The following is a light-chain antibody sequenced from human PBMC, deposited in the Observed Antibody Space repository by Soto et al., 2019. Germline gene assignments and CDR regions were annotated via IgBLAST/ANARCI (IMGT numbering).Light chain of an antibody. CDR3: QQSYKTPWT. J-gene: IGKJ1*01. V-gene: IGKV1-39*01. CDR1: ENIRSY. Sequence: DLQMTQSPSSLSASVGDRVTITCRASENIRSYLLWYQHKLGQAPKLLIHAASTLPSGVPPRFSGSESGTDFTLTISGLEHEDSATYYCQQSYKTPWTFGQGTKVEIK. CDR2: AAS.